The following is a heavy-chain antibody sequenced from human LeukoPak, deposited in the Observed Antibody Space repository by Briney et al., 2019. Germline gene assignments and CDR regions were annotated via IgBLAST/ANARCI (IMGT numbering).Heavy chain of an antibody. D-gene: IGHD3-16*02. CDR1: GFTFSHYA. J-gene: IGHJ4*02. V-gene: IGHV3-23*01. CDR2: FSGSGGST. CDR3: AKDRSYYDYVWGSYRYTGLFDH. Sequence: GSLRLSCAASGFTFSHYAMSWVRQAPGKGLEWGSAFSGSGGSTYYADSVKGRFTISRDNSKNTLYLQMNSLRAEDTAVYYCAKDRSYYDYVWGSYRYTGLFDHWGQGTLVTVSS.